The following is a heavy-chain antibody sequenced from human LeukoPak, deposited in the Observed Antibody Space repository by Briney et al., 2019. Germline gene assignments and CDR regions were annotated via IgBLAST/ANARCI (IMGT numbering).Heavy chain of an antibody. V-gene: IGHV5-51*01. CDR3: ARLTDYGGNSMGPFGFDP. CDR2: IYPGDSDT. J-gene: IGHJ5*02. D-gene: IGHD4-23*01. Sequence: GESLKISCKGSGYSFTSYWIGWVRQMPGKGLEWMGIIYPGDSDTRYSPSFQGQVTISADKSISTAYLQWSSLKASDTAMYYCARLTDYGGNSMGPFGFDPWGQGTLVTVSS. CDR1: GYSFTSYW.